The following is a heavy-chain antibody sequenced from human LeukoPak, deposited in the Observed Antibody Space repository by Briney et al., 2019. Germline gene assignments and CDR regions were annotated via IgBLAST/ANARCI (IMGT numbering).Heavy chain of an antibody. D-gene: IGHD1-26*01. CDR2: INLNSGDT. V-gene: IGHV1-8*01. Sequence: GASVTVSCKASGYTFTSYDINWVRQAPGQGLEWMGWINLNSGDTDYAQNFQGRLTMTRDTSINTAYMELSTLRSEDTAFYYCARVTGSIDYWGQGTLVTVSS. CDR1: GYTFTSYD. J-gene: IGHJ4*02. CDR3: ARVTGSIDY.